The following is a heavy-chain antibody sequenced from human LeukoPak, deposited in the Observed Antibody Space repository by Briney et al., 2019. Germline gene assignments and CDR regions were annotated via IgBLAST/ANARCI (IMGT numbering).Heavy chain of an antibody. CDR3: VKGDWGTATLDYYYGMDV. Sequence: SVKVSCKASGGTFSSYAISWVRQAPGEGLEWMGGIIPIFGTANYAQKFQGRVTITADESTSTAYMELSSLRSEDTAVYYCVKGDWGTATLDYYYGMDVWGQGTTVTVSS. D-gene: IGHD4-17*01. CDR2: IIPIFGTA. CDR1: GGTFSSYA. J-gene: IGHJ6*02. V-gene: IGHV1-69*01.